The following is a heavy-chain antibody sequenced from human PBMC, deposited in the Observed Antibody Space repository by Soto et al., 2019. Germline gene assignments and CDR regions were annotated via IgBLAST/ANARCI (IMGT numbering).Heavy chain of an antibody. CDR2: ITWDGGSK. Sequence: SLRLSCTASGFTFDDHTMHWVRQAPGKGLEWVSLITWDGGSKHYVDSVKGRFTISRDNSKDSLYLQMNSLTTEDTAFYYCAKGRRGQGKGSSWSYFDYWGQGTLVTVSS. CDR1: GFTFDDHT. CDR3: AKGRRGQGKGSSWSYFDY. V-gene: IGHV3-43*01. D-gene: IGHD6-13*01. J-gene: IGHJ4*02.